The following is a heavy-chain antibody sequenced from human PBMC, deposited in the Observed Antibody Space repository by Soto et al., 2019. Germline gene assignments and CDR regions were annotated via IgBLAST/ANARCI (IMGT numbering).Heavy chain of an antibody. CDR3: ARDPTTSLLWFGEADSNPPHYFDY. Sequence: GGSLRLSCAASGFTFSSYAMSWVRQAPGKGLEWVSAISGSGGSTYYADSVKGRFTISRDNSKNTLYLQMNSLRAEETAVYYCARDPTTSLLWFGEADSNPPHYFDYWGQGTLVTVSS. D-gene: IGHD3-10*01. J-gene: IGHJ4*02. V-gene: IGHV3-23*01. CDR2: ISGSGGST. CDR1: GFTFSSYA.